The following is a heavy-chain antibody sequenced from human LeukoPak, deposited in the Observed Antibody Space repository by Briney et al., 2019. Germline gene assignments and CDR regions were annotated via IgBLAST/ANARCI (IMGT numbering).Heavy chain of an antibody. D-gene: IGHD3-3*01. CDR2: IYYSGST. CDR3: ARGWAITIFGVVTHDAFDI. Sequence: PSQTLSLTCTVSGNSISSGDNYWSWIRQPPGKGLEWIGYIYYSGSTNYNPSLKSRVTISVDTSKNQFSLKLSSVTAADTAVYYCARGWAITIFGVVTHDAFDIWGQGTMVTVSS. J-gene: IGHJ3*02. CDR1: GNSISSGDNY. V-gene: IGHV4-61*08.